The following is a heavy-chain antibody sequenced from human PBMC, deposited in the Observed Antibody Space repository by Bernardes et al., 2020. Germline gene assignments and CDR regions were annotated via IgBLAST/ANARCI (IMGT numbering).Heavy chain of an antibody. CDR2: IYPGDSDT. D-gene: IGHD2-2*01. CDR3: ARNIVVVPAARALYAFDI. V-gene: IGHV5-51*01. CDR1: GYSFTSYW. J-gene: IGHJ3*02. Sequence: GESLKISCKGSGYSFTSYWIGWVRQMPGKGLEWMGIIYPGDSDTRYSPSFQGQVTISADKSISTAYLQWSSLKASDTAMYYCARNIVVVPAARALYAFDIWGQGTMVTVSS.